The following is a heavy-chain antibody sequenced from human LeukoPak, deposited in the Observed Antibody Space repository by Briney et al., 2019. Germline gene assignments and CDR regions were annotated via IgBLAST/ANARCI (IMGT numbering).Heavy chain of an antibody. D-gene: IGHD6-19*01. Sequence: ASVKVSCKASGYTFTSYYMHWVRQAPGQGLEWMGIINPSGGSTNYAQKFQGRVTMTRDTSTSTVYMELSSLRSEDTAVYYCARDIAYSSGWAYYYYYGMDVWGQGTTVTVSS. V-gene: IGHV1-46*01. CDR3: ARDIAYSSGWAYYYYYGMDV. CDR2: INPSGGST. J-gene: IGHJ6*02. CDR1: GYTFTSYY.